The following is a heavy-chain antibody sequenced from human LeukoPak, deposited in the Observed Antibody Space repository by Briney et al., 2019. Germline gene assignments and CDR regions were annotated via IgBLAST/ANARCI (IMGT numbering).Heavy chain of an antibody. CDR1: GLTFSSYG. Sequence: GGSLRLSCAASGLTFSSYGMHWVRQAPGKGLEWVAVISYDGTIRNYADSVKGRFTISRDNSKDTLYLQMNSLTAEGTALYYCAKGGCSSTTCYLANPWGQGTLVTVSS. J-gene: IGHJ5*02. V-gene: IGHV3-30*18. CDR3: AKGGCSSTTCYLANP. CDR2: ISYDGTIR. D-gene: IGHD2-2*01.